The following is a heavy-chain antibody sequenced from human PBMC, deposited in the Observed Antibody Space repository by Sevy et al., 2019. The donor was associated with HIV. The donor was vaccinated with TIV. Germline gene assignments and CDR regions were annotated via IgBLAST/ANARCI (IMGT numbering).Heavy chain of an antibody. CDR2: IYYNGHI. J-gene: IGHJ4*02. Sequence: SETLSLTCTVSGGSITSLYWNWIRQPPGKGLEWIANIYYNGHINYNPSLNSRVTLSLATSKNQFSLRLSSVTAADTAMYYCAGENAWDSGYSWGQGTLVTVSS. CDR3: AGENAWDSGYS. V-gene: IGHV4-59*08. CDR1: GGSITSLY. D-gene: IGHD6-19*01.